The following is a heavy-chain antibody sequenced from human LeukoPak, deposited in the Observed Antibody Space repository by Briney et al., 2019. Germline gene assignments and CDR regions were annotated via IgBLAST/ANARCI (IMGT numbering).Heavy chain of an antibody. CDR3: ARDRDYGGKLGY. Sequence: GGSLRLSCAASGFTFSSYAMSWVRQAPGKGLEWVSAISGSGGSTYYADSVKGRFTISRDNSKNTLHLQMNSLRVEDTAVYYCARDRDYGGKLGYWGQGTLVTVSS. CDR1: GFTFSSYA. J-gene: IGHJ4*02. V-gene: IGHV3-23*01. D-gene: IGHD4-23*01. CDR2: ISGSGGST.